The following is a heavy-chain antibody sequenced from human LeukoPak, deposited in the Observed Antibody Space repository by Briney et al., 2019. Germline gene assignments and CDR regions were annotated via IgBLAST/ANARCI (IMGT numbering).Heavy chain of an antibody. Sequence: GGSLRLSCAASGFTFSSYGMHWVRQAPGKGLEWVAVIWYDGSNKYYADSVKGRFTISRDNSKNTLYLQMNSLRDEDTAVYYCARGPTYCDFWSGYSTLDFWGQGTLVTVSS. CDR1: GFTFSSYG. V-gene: IGHV3-33*01. J-gene: IGHJ4*02. D-gene: IGHD3-3*01. CDR3: ARGPTYCDFWSGYSTLDF. CDR2: IWYDGSNK.